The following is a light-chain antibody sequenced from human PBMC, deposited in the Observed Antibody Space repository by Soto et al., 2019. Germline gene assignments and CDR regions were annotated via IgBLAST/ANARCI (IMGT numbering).Light chain of an antibody. CDR3: SSYTSISTV. J-gene: IGLJ2*01. Sequence: QSALTQPASVSGSPGQSITISCTGTSSDVGGYVSWYQHHPGKAPKLMIYDVSNRPPGVSNRFSGSKSGDTASLSISGLQAEDEADYYCSSYTSISTVFGGGTQLTVL. V-gene: IGLV2-14*03. CDR1: SSDVGGY. CDR2: DVS.